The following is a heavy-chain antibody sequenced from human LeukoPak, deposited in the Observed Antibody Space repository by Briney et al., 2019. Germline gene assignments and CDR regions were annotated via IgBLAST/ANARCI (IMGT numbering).Heavy chain of an antibody. CDR2: ISSTSYI. CDR3: ARSYYYDSSGYYPPDY. V-gene: IGHV3-21*01. Sequence: PGGSLRLSCAASGFTFSSYSMNWVRQAPGKGLEWVSSISSTSYIYYADSVKGRFTISRDNAKNSLYLQMNSLRAEDTAVYYCARSYYYDSSGYYPPDYWGQGTLVTASS. J-gene: IGHJ4*02. D-gene: IGHD3-22*01. CDR1: GFTFSSYS.